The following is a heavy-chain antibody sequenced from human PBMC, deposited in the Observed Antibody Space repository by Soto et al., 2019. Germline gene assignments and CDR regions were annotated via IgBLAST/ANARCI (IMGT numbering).Heavy chain of an antibody. CDR1: GFTFSNAW. CDR2: IKSKTDGGTT. D-gene: IGHD2-2*01. CDR3: TTVWSDCSSTSCYLFDY. Sequence: GGSLRLSCAASGFTFSNAWMSWVRQAPGKGLEWVGRIKSKTDGGTTDYAAPVKGRFTISRDDSKNTLYLQMNSLKTEDTAVYYCTTVWSDCSSTSCYLFDYWGQGTLVTVS. V-gene: IGHV3-15*01. J-gene: IGHJ4*02.